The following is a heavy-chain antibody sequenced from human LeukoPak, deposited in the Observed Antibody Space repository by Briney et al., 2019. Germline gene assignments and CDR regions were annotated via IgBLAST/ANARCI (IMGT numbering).Heavy chain of an antibody. CDR1: GFTFSDSA. CDR2: IRSKVNNYAT. D-gene: IGHD2-15*01. V-gene: IGHV3-73*01. CDR3: TRGYCTGGTCYNFDS. J-gene: IGHJ4*02. Sequence: GGSLRLSCAASGFTFSDSAIHWVRQASGKGLEWLGRIRSKVNNYATAYAASLKGRFTISRDDSKNTAYLQMNSLKTEDTAVYYCTRGYCTGGTCYNFDSWGQGTLVTVSS.